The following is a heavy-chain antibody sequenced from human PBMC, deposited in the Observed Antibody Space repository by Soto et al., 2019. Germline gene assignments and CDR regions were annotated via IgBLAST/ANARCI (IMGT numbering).Heavy chain of an antibody. CDR3: AKARPSGGYYYVEAFDV. V-gene: IGHV3-23*01. J-gene: IGHJ3*01. Sequence: GGSLRLSCSASGFTFSNYAMSWVRQSPGKGLEWVSGVSSTGTSPYYAGSVQGRFTISRDNSKNMFYLQMRSLRAEDTAIYYCAKARPSGGYYYVEAFDVWGQGTMVTVSS. CDR1: GFTFSNYA. D-gene: IGHD3-22*01. CDR2: VSSTGTSP.